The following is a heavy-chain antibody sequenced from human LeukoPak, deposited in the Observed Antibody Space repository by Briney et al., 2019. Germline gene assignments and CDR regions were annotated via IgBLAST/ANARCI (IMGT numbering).Heavy chain of an antibody. CDR3: ARDLDSSGNWFGP. D-gene: IGHD3-22*01. J-gene: IGHJ5*02. V-gene: IGHV1-2*06. Sequence: ASVKVSCKASGYTFTGYYMHWVRQAPGQGLEWMGRINPNSGGTNYAQKFQGRVTMTRDTSISTACMELSRLRSDDTAVYYCARDLDSSGNWFGPWGQGTLVTVSS. CDR1: GYTFTGYY. CDR2: INPNSGGT.